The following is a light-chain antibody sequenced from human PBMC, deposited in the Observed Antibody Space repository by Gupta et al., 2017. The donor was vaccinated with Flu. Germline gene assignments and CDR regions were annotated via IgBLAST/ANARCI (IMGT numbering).Light chain of an antibody. CDR1: QNIAIY. CDR2: DVS. J-gene: IGKJ2*01. V-gene: IGKV3-11*01. CDR3: QQPDNWALYA. Sequence: EIVLTQSPATLSLSLGERPTLSCRASQNIAIYLAWYQQKPGQAPRLLTYDVSNRVTGITAMFSGRGYGSGLPVTISIRELVDYAVYYFQQPDNWALYALGQGTKLHIK.